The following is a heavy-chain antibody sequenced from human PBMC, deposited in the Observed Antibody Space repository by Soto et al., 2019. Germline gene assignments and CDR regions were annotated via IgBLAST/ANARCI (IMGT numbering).Heavy chain of an antibody. CDR3: AKDIGRGEKITFD. V-gene: IGHV3-23*01. CDR2: IIGSGHNT. Sequence: EVQLLESGGGLVQPGGSLSLSGTASGFTSSVFGWSWVRQAPGKGLEWVSVIIGSGHNTYYADSVKGRFTISRDNSRNTLYLQMNSLRAEDTAVYYCAKDIGRGEKITFDWGQGTLVIVSS. J-gene: IGHJ4*02. CDR1: GFTSSVFG. D-gene: IGHD3-16*01.